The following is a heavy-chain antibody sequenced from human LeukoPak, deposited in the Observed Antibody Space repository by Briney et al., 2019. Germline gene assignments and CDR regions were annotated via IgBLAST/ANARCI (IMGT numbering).Heavy chain of an antibody. Sequence: GRSLRLSCAASGFTFSSYAMHWVRQAPGKGLEWVAVISYDGSNKYYADSVKGRFTTSRDNSENTLYLQMNSLRAEDTAVYYCARLTNWFDPWGQGTLVTVSS. CDR1: GFTFSSYA. D-gene: IGHD4/OR15-4a*01. CDR2: ISYDGSNK. J-gene: IGHJ5*02. V-gene: IGHV3-30-3*01. CDR3: ARLTNWFDP.